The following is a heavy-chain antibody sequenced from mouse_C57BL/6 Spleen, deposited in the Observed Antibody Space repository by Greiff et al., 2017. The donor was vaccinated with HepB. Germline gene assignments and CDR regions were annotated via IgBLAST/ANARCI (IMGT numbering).Heavy chain of an antibody. CDR1: GYTFTSYW. V-gene: IGHV1-50*01. D-gene: IGHD2-3*01. CDR3: ARGDDGYYFDY. Sequence: QVQLKQPGAELVKPGASVKLSCKASGYTFTSYWMQWVKQRPGQGLEWIGEIDPSDSYTNYNQKFKGKATLTVDTSSSTAYMQLSSLTSEDSAVYYCARGDDGYYFDYWGQGTTLTVSS. J-gene: IGHJ2*01. CDR2: IDPSDSYT.